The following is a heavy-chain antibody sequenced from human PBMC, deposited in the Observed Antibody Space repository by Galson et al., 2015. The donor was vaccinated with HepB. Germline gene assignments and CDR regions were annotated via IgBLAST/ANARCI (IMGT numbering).Heavy chain of an antibody. V-gene: IGHV2-5*02. CDR3: ARSNSILNDYGDPTVGENWFDP. D-gene: IGHD4-17*01. CDR2: IYRDDDK. J-gene: IGHJ5*02. CDR1: GFSLSTSGVG. Sequence: PALVKPTQTLTLTCTFSGFSLSTSGVGVGWIRQPPGKALEWLALIYRDDDKRYSPSLKSRLTITKDTSKNQVVLTMTNMDPVDTATYYCARSNSILNDYGDPTVGENWFDPWGQGTLVTVSS.